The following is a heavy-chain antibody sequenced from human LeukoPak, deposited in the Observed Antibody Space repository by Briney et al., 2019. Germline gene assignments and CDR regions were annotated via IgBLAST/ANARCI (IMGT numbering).Heavy chain of an antibody. V-gene: IGHV4-34*01. CDR2: INHSGST. J-gene: IGHJ4*02. CDR3: ARVGGGRIDY. Sequence: SETLSLTCAVYGGSFSGYYWSWIRQPPGKGLVWIGEINHSGSTNYNPSLKSRVTISVDTSKNQFSLKLSSVTAADTAVYYCARVGGGRIDYWGQGTLVTVSS. CDR1: GGSFSGYY. D-gene: IGHD2-15*01.